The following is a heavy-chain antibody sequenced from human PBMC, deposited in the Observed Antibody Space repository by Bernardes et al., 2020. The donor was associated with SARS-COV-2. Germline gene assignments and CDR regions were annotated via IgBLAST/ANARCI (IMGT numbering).Heavy chain of an antibody. CDR2: IYNSGTI. V-gene: IGHV4-59*01. CDR3: ASRGRPVVAAFVDWFDP. CDR1: GGSISGSC. D-gene: IGHD2-15*01. J-gene: IGHJ5*02. Sequence: SETLSLTCTVSGGSISGSCWSWIWQSPGPGLEWIAYIYNSGTIDYNPSLKSRVTMSLDASRNQFSLKLNAGTIADTAVYYCASRGRPVVAAFVDWFDPWGPGNLVTVSS.